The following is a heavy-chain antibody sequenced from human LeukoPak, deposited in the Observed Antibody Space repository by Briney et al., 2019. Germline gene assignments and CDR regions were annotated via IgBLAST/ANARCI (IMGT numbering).Heavy chain of an antibody. D-gene: IGHD3-16*01. Sequence: PSETLSLTCTVSGGSISSGSHYYQWIRQHPGKGLEWIGYIYYTGITSYNPSLKSRVTMSVDTSMNQVSLKVTSLTAADTAMYYCAASSGVTLGRFWGQGALVTVSS. J-gene: IGHJ4*02. CDR3: AASSGVTLGRF. V-gene: IGHV4-31*03. CDR1: GGSISSGSHY. CDR2: IYYTGIT.